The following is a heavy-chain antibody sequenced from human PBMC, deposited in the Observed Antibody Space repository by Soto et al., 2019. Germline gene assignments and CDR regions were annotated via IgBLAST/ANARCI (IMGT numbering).Heavy chain of an antibody. CDR2: INGNGAST. V-gene: IGHV3-23*01. Sequence: GGSLRLSCAASGFTFSAYAMSWVRQAPGKGLEWVSAINGNGASTFHAASVEGRFTISRDNSKNTVYLQMNSLSAEDTAVYYCAKGSSYGDYYFDYWGQGTLVTVSS. J-gene: IGHJ4*02. CDR3: AKGSSYGDYYFDY. CDR1: GFTFSAYA. D-gene: IGHD4-17*01.